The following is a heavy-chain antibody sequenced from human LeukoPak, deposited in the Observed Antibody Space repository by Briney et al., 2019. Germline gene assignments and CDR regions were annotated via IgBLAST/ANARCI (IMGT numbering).Heavy chain of an antibody. CDR3: ARTYALDAFDI. D-gene: IGHD2-8*01. Sequence: GRSLRLSCAASGFTFSSYGMHWVRQAPGKGLEWVAVIWYDGSNKYYAVSVKGRFTISRDNSKNTLYLQMSSLRAEDTAVYYCARTYALDAFDIWGQGTMVTVSS. V-gene: IGHV3-33*01. CDR1: GFTFSSYG. J-gene: IGHJ3*02. CDR2: IWYDGSNK.